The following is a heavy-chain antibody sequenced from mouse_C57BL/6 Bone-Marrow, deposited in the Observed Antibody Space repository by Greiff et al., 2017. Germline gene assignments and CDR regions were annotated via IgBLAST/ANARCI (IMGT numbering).Heavy chain of an antibody. J-gene: IGHJ2*01. CDR1: GYAFTNYL. CDR2: INPGSGGT. CDR3: ARREY. V-gene: IGHV1-54*01. Sequence: QVQLQQSGAELVRPGTSVQVSCKASGYAFTNYLIEWVKQRPGQGLEWIGVINPGSGGTNSNEKFKGKATLSADKSSSTAYMQLSSLTTEDSAVYFCARREYWGQGTTLTGSS.